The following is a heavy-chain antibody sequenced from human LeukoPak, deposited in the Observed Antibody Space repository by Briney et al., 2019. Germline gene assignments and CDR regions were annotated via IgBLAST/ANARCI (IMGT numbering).Heavy chain of an antibody. CDR2: IVVGSGNT. J-gene: IGHJ3*02. D-gene: IGHD2-2*01. Sequence: SVKVSCKASGFTFTSSAMQWLRQARGQRLEWIGWIVVGSGNTNYAQKFQERVTITRDMSTSTAYMELSSLRSEDTAVYYCAADSRCTSTSCNYAFDIWGQGTMVTVSS. CDR1: GFTFTSSA. V-gene: IGHV1-58*02. CDR3: AADSRCTSTSCNYAFDI.